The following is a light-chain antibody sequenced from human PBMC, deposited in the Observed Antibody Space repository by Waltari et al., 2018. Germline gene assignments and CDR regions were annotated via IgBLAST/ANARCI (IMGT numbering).Light chain of an antibody. Sequence: SYELTQTPSVSVFPRQKARIPCSGHEAARKYAYLFQQKSGQSPRLVTYEDTKRPSGIPERFSGSSSGTVATLTITGAQVDDEADYYCYSSDSTGLRVFGGGTTVVVL. CDR2: EDT. J-gene: IGLJ1*01. V-gene: IGLV3-10*01. CDR3: YSSDSTGLRV. CDR1: EAARKY.